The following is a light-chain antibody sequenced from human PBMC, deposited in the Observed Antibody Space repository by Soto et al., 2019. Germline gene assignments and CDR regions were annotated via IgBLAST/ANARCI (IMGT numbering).Light chain of an antibody. CDR3: QQSYTSPVT. CDR2: GAS. J-gene: IGKJ4*01. CDR1: QSISTY. V-gene: IGKV1-39*01. Sequence: DIQMTQSPSSLSASEGDSVTFTCRASQSISTYLNWYEQKPGKAPNLLIYGASNLQSGVPSRFSGGGSGTDFTLTISSLQPEDFGTYYCQQSYTSPVTFGGGTKVDIK.